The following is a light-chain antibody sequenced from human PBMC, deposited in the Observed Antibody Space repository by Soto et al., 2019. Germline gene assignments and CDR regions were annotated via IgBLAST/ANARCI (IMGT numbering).Light chain of an antibody. J-gene: IGLJ1*01. CDR2: EVS. Sequence: QSALTQPPSASGSPGQSVTISCIGTSSDVGDYNYVSWYQQRPGKAPKLLIYEVSKRPSGVPDRFSGSKSGNTASLTVSGLQAEDEADSYCSSYAGSNNFVFGIGTKLTVL. CDR3: SSYAGSNNFV. V-gene: IGLV2-8*01. CDR1: SSDVGDYNY.